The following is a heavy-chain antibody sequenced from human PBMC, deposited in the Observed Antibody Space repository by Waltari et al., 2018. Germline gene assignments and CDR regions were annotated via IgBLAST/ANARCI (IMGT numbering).Heavy chain of an antibody. V-gene: IGHV3-21*01. D-gene: IGHD3-10*01. Sequence: EVQLVESGGGLVKPGGSLRLSCAASGFTFSRYSMTWVRQAPGKGLGWVSSISSSSSYIYYADSVKGRFTIPRDNAKNSLYLQMNSLRAEDTAVYYCARPITMVQGAWGQGTLVTVSS. CDR2: ISSSSSYI. J-gene: IGHJ4*02. CDR1: GFTFSRYS. CDR3: ARPITMVQGA.